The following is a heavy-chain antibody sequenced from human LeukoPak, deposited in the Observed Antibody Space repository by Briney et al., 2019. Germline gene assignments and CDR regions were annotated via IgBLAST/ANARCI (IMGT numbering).Heavy chain of an antibody. D-gene: IGHD1-26*01. CDR3: AKDLAGSGSYSFDY. J-gene: IGHJ4*02. CDR2: ISGSGGRT. Sequence: GESLRLSCAASGFTFSNYAMNWVRQAPGRGLEWVSAISGSGGRTYYADSVKGRFTISRDNSKNTLYLQMNSLRAEDTAVYYCAKDLAGSGSYSFDYWGQGTLVTVS. V-gene: IGHV3-23*01. CDR1: GFTFSNYA.